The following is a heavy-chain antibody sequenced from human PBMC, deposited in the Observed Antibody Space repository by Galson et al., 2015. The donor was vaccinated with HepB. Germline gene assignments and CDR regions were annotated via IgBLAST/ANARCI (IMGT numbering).Heavy chain of an antibody. Sequence: SLRLSCAASGFTFSSYSMNWVRQAPGRGLEWVSSISRSSSYIYYADSVKGRFTISRDNAKNSLYLQMNSLRAEDTAVYYCARGVPLTPGPSYYFDYWGQGTLVTVSS. D-gene: IGHD4-23*01. V-gene: IGHV3-21*01. CDR1: GFTFSSYS. CDR2: ISRSSSYI. CDR3: ARGVPLTPGPSYYFDY. J-gene: IGHJ4*02.